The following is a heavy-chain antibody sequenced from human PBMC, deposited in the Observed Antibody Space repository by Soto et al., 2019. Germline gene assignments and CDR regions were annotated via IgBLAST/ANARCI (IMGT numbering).Heavy chain of an antibody. V-gene: IGHV4-59*12. CDR2: ISYSGDT. Sequence: SETLSLTCIVSGGSLISYYWSWIRQPPEKGLEWLGHISYSGDTNYNPSLKSRVTMSVDTSTNRFSLQMTSVTAADTAVYYCAREIVVSARWFDPWGQGTLVTV. D-gene: IGHD3-22*01. J-gene: IGHJ5*02. CDR3: AREIVVSARWFDP. CDR1: GGSLISYY.